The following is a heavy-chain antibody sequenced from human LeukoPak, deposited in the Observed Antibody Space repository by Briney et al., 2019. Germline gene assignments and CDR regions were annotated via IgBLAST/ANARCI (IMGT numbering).Heavy chain of an antibody. CDR1: GFSLSNNGMC. D-gene: IGHD2-2*01. J-gene: IGHJ4*02. V-gene: IGHV2-70*11. CDR2: IDWDDDK. Sequence: ESGPTLLNPTQTLTLTCTFSGFSLSNNGMCVTWIRQPPGKALEWLARIDWDDDKYYSASLKTRLTISKDTSKNQVVLTMTNMDPVDTATYYCARIRGTYCGTTTCSFEDFWGQGTLVTVSS. CDR3: ARIRGTYCGTTTCSFEDF.